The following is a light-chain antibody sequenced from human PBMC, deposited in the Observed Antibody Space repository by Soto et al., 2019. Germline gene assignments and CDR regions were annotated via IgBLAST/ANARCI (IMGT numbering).Light chain of an antibody. J-gene: IGKJ4*01. CDR1: QDISIY. V-gene: IGKV1-9*01. Sequence: IQLTQSPSSLSASVGARVTITGRAIQDISIYLAWDQHKPGEAPKLLIYAASTLYGGVPSRFSGSGSGTDFALTITSLQAEDFATYYCQQLRMYPSTFGGGTKVEIK. CDR2: AAS. CDR3: QQLRMYPST.